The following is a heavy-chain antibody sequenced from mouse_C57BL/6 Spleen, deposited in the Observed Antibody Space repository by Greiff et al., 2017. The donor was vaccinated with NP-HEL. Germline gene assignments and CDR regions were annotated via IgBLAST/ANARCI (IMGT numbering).Heavy chain of an antibody. Sequence: VQLQQSGAELVRPGTSVKVSCKASGYAFTNYLIEWVKQRPGQGLEWIGVINPGSGGTNYNEKFKGKATLTADKSSSTAYTQLSSLTSEDSAVYFCARGEYYDYYWYFDVWGTGTTVTVSS. CDR2: INPGSGGT. CDR1: GYAFTNYL. J-gene: IGHJ1*03. CDR3: ARGEYYDYYWYFDV. V-gene: IGHV1-54*01. D-gene: IGHD2-4*01.